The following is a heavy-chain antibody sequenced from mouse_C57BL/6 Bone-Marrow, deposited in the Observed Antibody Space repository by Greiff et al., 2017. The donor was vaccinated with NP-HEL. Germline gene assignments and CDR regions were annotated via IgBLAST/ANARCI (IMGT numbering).Heavy chain of an antibody. CDR2: ISYDGSN. V-gene: IGHV3-6*01. CDR1: GYSIISGYY. J-gene: IGHJ3*01. Sequence: EVQLQQSGPGLVKPSQSLSLTCSVTGYSIISGYYWNWIRQFPGNKLEWMAYISYDGSNNSNPSLTNRISITRDISKNQFFLKLTSVTTEDTATYYCAREGGYYGSPFAYWGQGTLVTVSA. D-gene: IGHD1-1*01. CDR3: AREGGYYGSPFAY.